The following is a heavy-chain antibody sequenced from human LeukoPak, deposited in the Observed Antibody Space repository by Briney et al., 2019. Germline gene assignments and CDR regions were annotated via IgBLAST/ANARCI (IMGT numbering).Heavy chain of an antibody. J-gene: IGHJ5*02. CDR1: GLTVSSNY. CDR3: SCRAS. V-gene: IGHV3-53*01. Sequence: GGSLRLSCAASGLTVSSNYMSWVRQAPGKGLEWVSFIYSGGSTYYADSVKGRFPISRDNPKNSLSLQMNSLRAEDTAVYYCSCRASWGQGTLVTVSS. CDR2: IYSGGST.